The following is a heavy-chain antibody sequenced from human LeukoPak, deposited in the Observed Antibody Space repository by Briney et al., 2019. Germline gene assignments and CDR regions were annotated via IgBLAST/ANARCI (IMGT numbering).Heavy chain of an antibody. J-gene: IGHJ6*02. Sequence: SVKVSCKASGYTFTGYYMHWVRQAPGQGLEWMGRIIPILGITNYAQKFQGRVTITADKSTSTAYMELSSLRSEDTAVYYCARVVVVVVPAASPNYYYYGMDVWGQGTTVTVSS. CDR2: IIPILGIT. CDR3: ARVVVVVVPAASPNYYYYGMDV. CDR1: GYTFTGYY. V-gene: IGHV1-69*04. D-gene: IGHD2-2*01.